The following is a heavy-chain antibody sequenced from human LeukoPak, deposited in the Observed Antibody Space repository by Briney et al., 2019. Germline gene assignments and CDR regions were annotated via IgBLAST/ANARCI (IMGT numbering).Heavy chain of an antibody. J-gene: IGHJ4*02. D-gene: IGHD3-16*01. V-gene: IGHV3-23*01. CDR1: GFTFSSYA. Sequence: GGSLRLSCAASGFTFSSYAMSWVRQAPGKGLKWVSAISGSGGSTYYADSVKGRFTISRDNSKNTLYLQMNSLRAEDTAVYYCAKSPVFGFALVAPKYYFDYWGQGTLVTVSS. CDR3: AKSPVFGFALVAPKYYFDY. CDR2: ISGSGGST.